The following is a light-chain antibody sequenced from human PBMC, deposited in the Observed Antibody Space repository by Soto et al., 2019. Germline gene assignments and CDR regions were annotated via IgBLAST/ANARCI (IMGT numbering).Light chain of an antibody. CDR1: QSVSSY. Sequence: EIVLTQSPATPSLSPGERATLSCRASQSVSSYLAWYQQKPGQAPRLLIYDASNRATGIPARFSGSGSGTDFTLTISSLEPEDFAVYYCQQRSNWFGQGTKVDIK. CDR2: DAS. V-gene: IGKV3-11*01. J-gene: IGKJ1*01. CDR3: QQRSNW.